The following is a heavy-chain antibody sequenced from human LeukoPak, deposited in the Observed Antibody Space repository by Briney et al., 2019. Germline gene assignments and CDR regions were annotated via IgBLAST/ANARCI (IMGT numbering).Heavy chain of an antibody. J-gene: IGHJ4*02. Sequence: GGSLRLSCAASGFNFRSYWMTWVRQAPGKGLEWVANIKPDGSQKFCVDSVKDRFTISRDNAKNSLYLQMNSLRAEDTAVYYCARDSGSFFVDFWGQGTPVTVSS. D-gene: IGHD1-26*01. CDR2: IKPDGSQK. CDR1: GFNFRSYW. CDR3: ARDSGSFFVDF. V-gene: IGHV3-7*01.